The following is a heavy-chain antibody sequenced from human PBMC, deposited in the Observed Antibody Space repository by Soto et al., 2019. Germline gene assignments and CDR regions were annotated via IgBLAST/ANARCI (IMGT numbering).Heavy chain of an antibody. CDR1: GGSISSSSYY. Sequence: VSLTCTVFGGSISSSSYYWGWIRQPPGKGLEWIGSIYYSGSTYYNPSLKSRVTISVDTSKNQFSLKLSSVTAADTAVYYCAREVSDILTGYYTYYFDYWGQGTLVTVSS. CDR2: IYYSGST. D-gene: IGHD3-9*01. V-gene: IGHV4-39*02. J-gene: IGHJ4*02. CDR3: AREVSDILTGYYTYYFDY.